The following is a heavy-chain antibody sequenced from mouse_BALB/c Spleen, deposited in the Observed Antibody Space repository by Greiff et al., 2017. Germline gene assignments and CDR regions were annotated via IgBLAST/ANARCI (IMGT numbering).Heavy chain of an antibody. CDR2: IRSKSNNYAT. V-gene: IGHV10-1*02. CDR3: VSLDWDFDV. CDR1: GFTFNTYA. J-gene: IGHJ1*01. Sequence: EVKLVESGGGLVQPKGSLKLSCAASGFTFNTYAMNWVRQAPGKGLEWVARIRSKSNNYATYYADSVKDRFTISRDDSQSMLYLQMNNLKTEDTAMYYCVSLDWDFDVWGEGTTVTVSS.